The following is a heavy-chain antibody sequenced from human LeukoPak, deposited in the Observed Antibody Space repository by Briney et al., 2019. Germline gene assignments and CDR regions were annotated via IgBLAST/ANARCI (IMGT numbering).Heavy chain of an antibody. D-gene: IGHD6-6*01. CDR3: ARDGGASSRNFDY. CDR1: GGSISSGDYY. V-gene: IGHV4-30-4*08. Sequence: SETLSLTCTVSGGSISSGDYYWNWIRQPPGKGLESIGYIYNSGSTYYNPSLKSRVTISVDTSKNQFSLKLSSVTAADTAVYYCARDGGASSRNFDYWGQGTRVTVSS. CDR2: IYNSGST. J-gene: IGHJ4*02.